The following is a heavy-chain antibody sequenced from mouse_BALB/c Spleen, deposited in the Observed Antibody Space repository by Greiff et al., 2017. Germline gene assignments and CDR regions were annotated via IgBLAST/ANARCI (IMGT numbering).Heavy chain of an antibody. D-gene: IGHD1-1*01. CDR2: ISYSGST. CDR3: ARVEDYYGHYAMDY. V-gene: IGHV3-2*02. J-gene: IGHJ4*01. CDR1: GYSITSDYA. Sequence: EVKLQESGPGLVKPSQSLSLTCTVTGYSITSDYAWNWIRQFPGNKLEWMGYISYSGSTSYNPSLKSRISITRDTSKNQFFLQLNSVTTEDTATYYCARVEDYYGHYAMDYWGQGTSVTVSS.